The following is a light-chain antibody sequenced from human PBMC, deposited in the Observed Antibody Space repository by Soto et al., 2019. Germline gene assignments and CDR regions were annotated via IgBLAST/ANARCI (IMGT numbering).Light chain of an antibody. CDR3: QQYYTYST. CDR1: QSISTL. CDR2: GAS. V-gene: IGKV1-5*02. Sequence: DTQMTQSPSTLSASVGDRVTIICRASQSISTLLAWYQQKPGKAPKLLISGASSLESGVPSRFSGSGSGTEFTLTISSLQPDDFATYYCQQYYTYSTFGQGTKVDI. J-gene: IGKJ1*01.